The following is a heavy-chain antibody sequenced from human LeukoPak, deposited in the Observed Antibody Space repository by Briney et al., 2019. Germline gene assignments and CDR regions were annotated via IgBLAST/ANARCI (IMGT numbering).Heavy chain of an antibody. D-gene: IGHD5-18*01. J-gene: IGHJ6*02. CDR3: AKDHVDTAISYGMDV. V-gene: IGHV3-43*01. Sequence: GGSLRLSCAASGFTFDDYTMHWVCQAPGKGLEWVSLISWDGGSTYYADSVKGRFTISRDNSKNSLYLQMNSLRTEDTALYYCAKDHVDTAISYGMDVWGQGTTVTVSS. CDR1: GFTFDDYT. CDR2: ISWDGGST.